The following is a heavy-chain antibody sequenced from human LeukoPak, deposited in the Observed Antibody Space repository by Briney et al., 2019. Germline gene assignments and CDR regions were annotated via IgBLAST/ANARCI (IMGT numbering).Heavy chain of an antibody. D-gene: IGHD3-10*01. J-gene: IGHJ4*02. CDR1: GGSIINSNW. CDR2: INHSGST. Sequence: SETLSLTCAVSGGSIINSNWWSWVRQPPGKGLEWIGEINHSGSTNYNPSLKSRVTISVDTSKNQFSLKLSSVTAADTAVYYCARGRGLLWFGEFSGPRNYYFDYWGQGTLVTVSS. V-gene: IGHV4-4*02. CDR3: ARGRGLLWFGEFSGPRNYYFDY.